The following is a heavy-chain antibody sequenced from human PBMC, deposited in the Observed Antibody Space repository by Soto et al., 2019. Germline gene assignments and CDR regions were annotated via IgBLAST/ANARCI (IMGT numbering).Heavy chain of an antibody. J-gene: IGHJ4*02. D-gene: IGHD3-10*01. Sequence: SETLSLTCAVYGGSFSGYYWSWIRQPPGKGLEWIGEINHSGSTNYNPSLKSRVTISVDTSKNQFSLKLSSVTAADTAVYYCARRPYYYGSGRPFDYWGQGTLVPSPQ. V-gene: IGHV4-34*01. CDR1: GGSFSGYY. CDR2: INHSGST. CDR3: ARRPYYYGSGRPFDY.